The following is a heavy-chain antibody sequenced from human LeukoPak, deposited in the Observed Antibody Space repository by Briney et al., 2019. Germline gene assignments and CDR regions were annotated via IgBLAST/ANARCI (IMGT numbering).Heavy chain of an antibody. Sequence: SETLSLTCAVYGGSFSGYYWSWIRQPPGKGLGWIGEINHSGSTNYNPSLKSRVTISVDTSKNQFSLKLSSVTAADTAVYYCAGRYFDWSDDAFDIWGQGTMVTVSS. CDR2: INHSGST. D-gene: IGHD3-9*01. CDR1: GGSFSGYY. J-gene: IGHJ3*02. CDR3: AGRYFDWSDDAFDI. V-gene: IGHV4-34*01.